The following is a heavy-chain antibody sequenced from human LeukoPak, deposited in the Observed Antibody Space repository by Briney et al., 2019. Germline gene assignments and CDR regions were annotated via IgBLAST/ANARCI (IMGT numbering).Heavy chain of an antibody. CDR1: GFTFSSYA. Sequence: PGGSLRLSCAASGFTFSSYAMHWVRQAPGKGLEWVAVISYDGSNKYYADSVKGRFTISRDNSKNTLYLQMNSLRAEDTAVYYCARARYCSGGSCLGAFDIWGQGTMVTVSS. CDR2: ISYDGSNK. V-gene: IGHV3-30*04. D-gene: IGHD2-15*01. CDR3: ARARYCSGGSCLGAFDI. J-gene: IGHJ3*02.